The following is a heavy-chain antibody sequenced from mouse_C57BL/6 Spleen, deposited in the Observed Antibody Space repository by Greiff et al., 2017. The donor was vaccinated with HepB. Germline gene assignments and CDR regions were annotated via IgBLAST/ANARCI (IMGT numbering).Heavy chain of an antibody. J-gene: IGHJ1*03. Sequence: QVQLQQSGPELVKPGASVKISCKASGYAFSSSWMNWVKQRPGKGLEWIGRIYPGDGDTNYNGKFKGKATLTADKSSSTAYMQLSSLTSEDSAVYFCARGFITTVVGGWYFDVWGTGTTVTVSS. CDR3: ARGFITTVVGGWYFDV. V-gene: IGHV1-82*01. D-gene: IGHD1-1*01. CDR1: GYAFSSSW. CDR2: IYPGDGDT.